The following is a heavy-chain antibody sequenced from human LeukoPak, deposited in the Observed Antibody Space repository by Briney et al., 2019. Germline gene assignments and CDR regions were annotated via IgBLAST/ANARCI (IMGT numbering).Heavy chain of an antibody. CDR2: ISAYNGNT. CDR3: ARVNYDFWSGYWYYMDV. D-gene: IGHD3-3*01. J-gene: IGHJ6*03. V-gene: IGHV1-18*01. Sequence: ASVKVSCKASGYTFTSYDINWVRQAPGQGLEWMGWISAYNGNTNYAQKLQGRVTMTTDTSTSTAYMELRSLRSDDTAVYYCARVNYDFWSGYWYYMDVWGKGTTVTVSS. CDR1: GYTFTSYD.